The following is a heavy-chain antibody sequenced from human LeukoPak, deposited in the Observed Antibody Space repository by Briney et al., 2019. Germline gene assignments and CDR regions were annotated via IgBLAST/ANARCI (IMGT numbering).Heavy chain of an antibody. J-gene: IGHJ3*02. CDR1: GYSFTIYW. V-gene: IGHV5-51*01. CDR3: ARPANRGDAFDI. CDR2: IYPGDSNT. Sequence: GESLKISCKGSGYSFTIYWIGWVRQMPGKGLEWMGIIYPGDSNTRYSPSFQGQVTISADKSITTAYLQWSSLRASDTAMYYCARPANRGDAFDIWGQGTMVTVSS. D-gene: IGHD2/OR15-2a*01.